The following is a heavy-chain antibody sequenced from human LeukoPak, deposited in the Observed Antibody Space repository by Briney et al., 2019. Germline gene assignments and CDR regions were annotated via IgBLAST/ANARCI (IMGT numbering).Heavy chain of an antibody. Sequence: GASVKVSCKASGYTFTGYYIHWVRQAPGQGLEWMGGIIPIFGTANYAQKFQGRVTITADESTSTAHMELSSLRSEDTAVYYCAGGGVVVKNRNYYYYGMDVWGQGTTVTVSS. CDR2: IIPIFGTA. CDR1: GYTFTGYY. V-gene: IGHV1-69*13. D-gene: IGHD3-3*01. J-gene: IGHJ6*02. CDR3: AGGGVVVKNRNYYYYGMDV.